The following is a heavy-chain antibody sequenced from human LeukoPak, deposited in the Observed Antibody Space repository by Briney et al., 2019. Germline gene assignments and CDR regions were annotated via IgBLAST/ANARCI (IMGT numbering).Heavy chain of an antibody. J-gene: IGHJ6*03. Sequence: SDTLSLPCTVSGGSISSYYWSWIRQPLGKGLEWIGYIYYSGCTNYNPCLKSRVTISVDTSKNQFSLKLSSVTAADTAVYYCARGLTVLLWFGELLSNYYYYYMDVWGKGTTVTVSS. D-gene: IGHD3-10*01. CDR1: GGSISSYY. CDR3: ARGLTVLLWFGELLSNYYYYYMDV. V-gene: IGHV4-59*07. CDR2: IYYSGCT.